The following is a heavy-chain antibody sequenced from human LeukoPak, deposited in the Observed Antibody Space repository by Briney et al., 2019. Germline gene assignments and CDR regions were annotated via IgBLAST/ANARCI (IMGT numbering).Heavy chain of an antibody. J-gene: IGHJ5*02. D-gene: IGHD1-14*01. V-gene: IGHV1-69*02. CDR2: IIPILGIA. Sequence: SVKVSCKASGGTFSSYTISWVRQAPGQGLEWMGRIIPILGIANYAQKFQGRVTITADKPTSTAYMELSSLRSEDTAVYYCARSGWNQNWFDPWGQGTLVTVSS. CDR3: ARSGWNQNWFDP. CDR1: GGTFSSYT.